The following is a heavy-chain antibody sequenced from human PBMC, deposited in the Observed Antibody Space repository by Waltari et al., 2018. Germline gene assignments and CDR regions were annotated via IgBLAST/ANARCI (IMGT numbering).Heavy chain of an antibody. Sequence: QVQLQESGPGLVKPSETLSLTCTVSGGSISCYYWSWIRQPPGKGLEWIGYIYYSGGTNNSPSLKSRVTISVDTSKNQFSLKLSSVTAADTAVYYCARDRIVGATTDYYYGMDVWGQGTTVTVSS. CDR1: GGSISCYY. V-gene: IGHV4-59*01. CDR2: IYYSGGT. J-gene: IGHJ6*02. D-gene: IGHD1-26*01. CDR3: ARDRIVGATTDYYYGMDV.